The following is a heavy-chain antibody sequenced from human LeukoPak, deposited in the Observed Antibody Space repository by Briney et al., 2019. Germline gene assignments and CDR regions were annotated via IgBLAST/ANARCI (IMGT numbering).Heavy chain of an antibody. V-gene: IGHV4-59*02. CDR3: ARAWVGSSHFYFYYYMDV. Sequence: PGGSLRLSCTVSGFTVSSNSMSWVRQAPGKGLEWIGSIYYSGSTYYNPSLKSRVTISVDTSKNQFSLKLSSVTAADTAVYYCARAWVGSSHFYFYYYMDVWGKGTTVTVSS. D-gene: IGHD6-13*01. CDR1: GFTVSSNS. J-gene: IGHJ6*03. CDR2: IYYSGST.